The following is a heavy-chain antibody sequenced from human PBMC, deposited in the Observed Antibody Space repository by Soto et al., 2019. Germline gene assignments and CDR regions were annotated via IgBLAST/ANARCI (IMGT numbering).Heavy chain of an antibody. J-gene: IGHJ6*02. Sequence: GGSLRLSCAGSGFMFSSFAMTWVRQAPGKGLEWLSTTRSNGEHTYYADSVKGRFTVSRDNSKNTLFLEMSSLRAEDSAIYYCAKDSKSVSVSAARVYGMDVWGQGTTVTVSS. CDR1: GFMFSSFA. CDR2: TRSNGEHT. D-gene: IGHD2-2*01. CDR3: AKDSKSVSVSAARVYGMDV. V-gene: IGHV3-23*01.